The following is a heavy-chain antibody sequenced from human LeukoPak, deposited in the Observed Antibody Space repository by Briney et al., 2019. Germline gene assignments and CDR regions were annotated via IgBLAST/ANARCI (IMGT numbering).Heavy chain of an antibody. D-gene: IGHD6-19*01. J-gene: IGHJ4*02. CDR2: IHQSGDT. V-gene: IGHV4-30-2*01. CDR1: GDSITSGGYY. CDR3: ARDHRLVYDY. Sequence: PSETLSLTCTVSGDSITSGGYYWSWIRQPPGKGLEWIAYIHQSGDTYSNPSLRSRVTISADRSNNQFSLRVSSVTAADTAVYYCARDHRLVYDYWGQGTLVTVSS.